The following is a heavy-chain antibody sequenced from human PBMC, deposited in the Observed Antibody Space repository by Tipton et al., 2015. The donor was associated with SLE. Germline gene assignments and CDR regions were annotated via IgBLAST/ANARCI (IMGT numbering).Heavy chain of an antibody. CDR3: ARGAGPITSFGNYYYYYYRDV. J-gene: IGHJ6*03. D-gene: IGHD3-16*01. V-gene: IGHV1-46*01. CDR1: GYTFTSYY. CDR2: INPSGGST. Sequence: VQLVQSGAEVKKPGASVKVSCKASGYTFTSYYMHWVRQAPGQGLEWMGIINPSGGSTSYAQKFQGRVTMTRDTSTSTVYMELSSLRSEDAAVYYCARGAGPITSFGNYYYYYYRDVWGKGTTVTVSS.